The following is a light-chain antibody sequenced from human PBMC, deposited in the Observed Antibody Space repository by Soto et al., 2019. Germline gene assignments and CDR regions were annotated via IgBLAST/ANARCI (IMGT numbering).Light chain of an antibody. J-gene: IGKJ5*01. CDR2: GAS. CDR3: QHHGDSPIT. Sequence: EILLTHSPGTLSFSPGESATLSCRASQSVYSRHLAWYQQKRGQAPRLLIYGASSRASAIPDRFSGSGSGTDFTLTISRLEPEDFAVYYCQHHGDSPITFGQGTRLEIK. CDR1: QSVYSRH. V-gene: IGKV3-20*01.